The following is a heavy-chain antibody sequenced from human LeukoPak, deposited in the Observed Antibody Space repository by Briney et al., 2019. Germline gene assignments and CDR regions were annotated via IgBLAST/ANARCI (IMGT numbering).Heavy chain of an antibody. D-gene: IGHD4-23*01. CDR2: ISYDGSNK. CDR3: ARDDYGGQFDY. V-gene: IGHV3-30-3*01. Sequence: PGGSLRLSCAASGFTVSSNYMSWVRQAPGKGLEWVAVISYDGSNKYYADSVKGRFTISRDNSKNTLYLQMNSLRAEDTALYYCARDDYGGQFDYWGQGTLVTVSS. J-gene: IGHJ4*02. CDR1: GFTVSSNY.